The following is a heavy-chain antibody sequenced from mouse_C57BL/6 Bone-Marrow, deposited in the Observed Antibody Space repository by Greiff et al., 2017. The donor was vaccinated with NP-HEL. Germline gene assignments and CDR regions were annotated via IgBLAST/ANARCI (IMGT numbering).Heavy chain of an antibody. J-gene: IGHJ4*01. CDR3: TAYDYHYAMDY. Sequence: VQLQQSGAELVRPGASVKLSCTASGFNIKDDYMHWVKQRPEQGLEWIGWIDPENGDTEYASKFQGKATITADTSSNTAYLQLSSLTSEDTAVYYCTAYDYHYAMDYWGQGTSVTVSS. CDR2: IDPENGDT. CDR1: GFNIKDDY. D-gene: IGHD2-4*01. V-gene: IGHV14-4*01.